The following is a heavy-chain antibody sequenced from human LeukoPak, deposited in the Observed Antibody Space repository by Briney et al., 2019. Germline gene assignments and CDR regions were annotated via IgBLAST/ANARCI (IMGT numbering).Heavy chain of an antibody. CDR3: AKETDYDILTGCSIDY. J-gene: IGHJ4*02. D-gene: IGHD3-9*01. Sequence: PGGPLRLSCAASGFTFRTYGMHWVRQAPGKGLEWVAFIRNDGTIKYYADSVKGRFTISRDNSKNTMYLEMNSLRAEDTAVYYCAKETDYDILTGCSIDYWGQGTLVTVSS. V-gene: IGHV3-30*02. CDR1: GFTFRTYG. CDR2: IRNDGTIK.